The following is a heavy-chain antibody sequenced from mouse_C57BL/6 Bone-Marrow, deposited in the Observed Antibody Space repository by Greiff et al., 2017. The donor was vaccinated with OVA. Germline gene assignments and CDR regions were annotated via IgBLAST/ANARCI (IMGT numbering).Heavy chain of an antibody. D-gene: IGHD2-1*01. J-gene: IGHJ3*01. V-gene: IGHV14-1*01. CDR3: TLCYGNSEAY. CDR1: GFNIKDYY. Sequence: EVNVVDSGAELVRPGASVKLSCTASGFNIKDYYMHWVKQRPEQGLEWIGRIDPEDGDTEYAPKFQGKATMTADTSSNTAYLQLSSLTSEDTAVYYCTLCYGNSEAYWGQGTLVTVSA. CDR2: IDPEDGDT.